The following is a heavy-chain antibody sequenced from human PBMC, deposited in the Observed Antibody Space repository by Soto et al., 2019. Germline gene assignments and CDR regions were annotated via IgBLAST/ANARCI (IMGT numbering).Heavy chain of an antibody. CDR3: ARDTRTSIVVPAARKRHNWFDP. CDR1: GGTFSSYT. D-gene: IGHD2-2*01. J-gene: IGHJ5*02. V-gene: IGHV1-69*04. CDR2: IIPILGIA. Sequence: ASVKVSCKASGGTFSSYTISWVRQAPGQGLEWMGRIIPILGIANYAQKFQGRVTITADKSTSTAYMELSSLRSEDTAVYYCARDTRTSIVVPAARKRHNWFDPWGQGTLVTVS.